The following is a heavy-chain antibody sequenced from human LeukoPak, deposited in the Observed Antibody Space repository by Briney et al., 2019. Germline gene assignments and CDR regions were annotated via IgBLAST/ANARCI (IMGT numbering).Heavy chain of an antibody. J-gene: IGHJ3*02. CDR3: TRRYNYDSSGYYYVRDAFDI. CDR2: IRSKAYGGTK. CDR1: GFTFGDYV. V-gene: IGHV3-49*04. D-gene: IGHD3-22*01. Sequence: GGSLRLSCTASGFTFGDYVMSWVRQAPGKGLEWEGFIRSKAYGGTKKNAASVKGRFTISRDDSRSIAYLQMNSLKTEDTAVYYCTRRYNYDSSGYYYVRDAFDIWGQGTMVTVSS.